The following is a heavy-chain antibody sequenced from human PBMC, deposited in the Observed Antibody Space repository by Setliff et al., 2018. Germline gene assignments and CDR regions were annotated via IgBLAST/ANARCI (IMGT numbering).Heavy chain of an antibody. J-gene: IGHJ3*02. V-gene: IGHV4-34*01. Sequence: SETLSLTCGVSGGSLRDAFWTWIRQSPGKGLEYIGDVDQSGITYYSPSLKSRVIVSVDTSKNQFSLKLSSVTAADAAVYYCARLPGYCNGGNCYGYYTFDIWGQGTMVTVSS. D-gene: IGHD2-15*01. CDR3: ARLPGYCNGGNCYGYYTFDI. CDR1: GGSLRDAF. CDR2: VDQSGIT.